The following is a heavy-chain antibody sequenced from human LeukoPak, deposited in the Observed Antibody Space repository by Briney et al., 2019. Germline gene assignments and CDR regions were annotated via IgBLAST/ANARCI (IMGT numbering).Heavy chain of an antibody. V-gene: IGHV1-2*02. J-gene: IGHJ4*02. CDR3: ARDRTGYGSGSYYFY. CDR1: GYTFTSYG. D-gene: IGHD3-10*01. CDR2: INPNSGGT. Sequence: ASVKVSCKASGYTFTSYGISWVRQAPGQGLEWMGWINPNSGGTNYAQKFQGRVTMTRDTSISTAYMELSRLRSDDTAVYYCARDRTGYGSGSYYFYWGQGTLVTVSS.